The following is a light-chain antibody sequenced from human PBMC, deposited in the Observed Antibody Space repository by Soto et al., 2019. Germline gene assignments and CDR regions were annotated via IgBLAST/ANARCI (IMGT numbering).Light chain of an antibody. J-gene: IGKJ4*01. Sequence: ELVMTQSPVTLSVSPGERATLSCRASQSVSSDLAWYQQKPGQAPRLLIYGASTRATGIPARFSGSGSGTEFTLTISSLQSEDFALYYCQQYNNWPPLTFGGGTKVEIK. CDR2: GAS. CDR3: QQYNNWPPLT. V-gene: IGKV3-15*01. CDR1: QSVSSD.